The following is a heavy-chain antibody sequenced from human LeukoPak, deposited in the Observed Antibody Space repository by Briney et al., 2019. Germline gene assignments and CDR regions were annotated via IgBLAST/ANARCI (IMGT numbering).Heavy chain of an antibody. J-gene: IGHJ2*01. CDR3: ARQTPYWYFDL. Sequence: PETLSLTCTVSGGSISSYYWSWIRQPPGKGLEWIGYIYYSGSTNYNPSLKSRVTISVDTSKIQFSLKLSSVTAADTAVYYCARQTPYWYFDLWGRGTLVTVSS. CDR1: GGSISSYY. CDR2: IYYSGST. V-gene: IGHV4-59*08.